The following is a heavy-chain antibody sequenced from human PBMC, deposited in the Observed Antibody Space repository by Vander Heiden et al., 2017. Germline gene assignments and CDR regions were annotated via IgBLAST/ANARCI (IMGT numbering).Heavy chain of an antibody. V-gene: IGHV3-21*01. Sequence: EVQLVESGGGLVKPGGSLRLSCAASGFTFSSYRMNWVRQAPGKGLEWVSSISSSSSYIYYADSVKGRFTISRDNAKNSLYLQMNSLRAEDTAVYYCARDRDPYSSGWYGWFDPWGQGTLVTVSS. D-gene: IGHD6-19*01. CDR2: ISSSSSYI. CDR1: GFTFSSYR. CDR3: ARDRDPYSSGWYGWFDP. J-gene: IGHJ5*02.